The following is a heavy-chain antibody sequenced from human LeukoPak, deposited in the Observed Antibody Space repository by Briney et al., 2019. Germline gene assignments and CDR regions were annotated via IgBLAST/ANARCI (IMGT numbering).Heavy chain of an antibody. CDR1: GFTFRSFW. D-gene: IGHD6-13*01. CDR3: ARHSSSWEFDQ. V-gene: IGHV3-7*04. Sequence: GGSLRLSCAASGFTFRSFWMSWVRQAPGKGLEWVANIKQDGREKYYVDSAKGRFTISRDNAKNSLYLQMNSLRAEDTAAYYCARHSSSWEFDQWGQGTLVTVSS. CDR2: IKQDGREK. J-gene: IGHJ4*02.